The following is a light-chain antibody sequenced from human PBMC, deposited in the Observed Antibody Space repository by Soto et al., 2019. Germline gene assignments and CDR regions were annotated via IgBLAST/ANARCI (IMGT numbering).Light chain of an antibody. CDR1: SGHSTYP. J-gene: IGLJ3*02. CDR2: VNSDGSH. V-gene: IGLV4-69*01. Sequence: QSVLTQSPSASASLGASVKLTCTLSSGHSTYPIAWHQQQTEKGPRYLMKVNSDGSHSKGDGIPDRFSGSISGAERYLTISSLQSEDEADYYCQTWAPGFSWVFGGGTKLTVL. CDR3: QTWAPGFSWV.